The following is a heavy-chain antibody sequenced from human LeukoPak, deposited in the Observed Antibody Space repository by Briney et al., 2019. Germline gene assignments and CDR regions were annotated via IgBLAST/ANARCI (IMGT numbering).Heavy chain of an antibody. CDR3: ARDPGYSSSGPVGY. Sequence: SVKVSCKASGGTFSSYAISWVRQAPGQGLEWMGRIIPIFGTANYAQKFQGRVTITTDESTSTAYMELSSLRSEDTAAYYCARDPGYSSSGPVGYWGQGTLVTVSS. J-gene: IGHJ4*02. CDR1: GGTFSSYA. V-gene: IGHV1-69*05. D-gene: IGHD6-13*01. CDR2: IIPIFGTA.